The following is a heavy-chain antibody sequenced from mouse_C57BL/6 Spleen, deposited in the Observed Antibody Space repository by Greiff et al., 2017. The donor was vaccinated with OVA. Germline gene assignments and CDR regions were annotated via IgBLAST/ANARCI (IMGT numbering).Heavy chain of an antibody. J-gene: IGHJ4*01. Sequence: QVQLQQPGAELVKPGASVKMSCKASGYTFTSYWITWVKQRPGQGLEWIGDIYPGSGSTNYNEKFKSKATLTVDTSSSTAYMQLSSLTSEDSAVDYCARYYGVATRAMDYWGQGTSVTVSS. CDR2: IYPGSGST. CDR1: GYTFTSYW. V-gene: IGHV1-55*01. D-gene: IGHD1-1*01. CDR3: ARYYGVATRAMDY.